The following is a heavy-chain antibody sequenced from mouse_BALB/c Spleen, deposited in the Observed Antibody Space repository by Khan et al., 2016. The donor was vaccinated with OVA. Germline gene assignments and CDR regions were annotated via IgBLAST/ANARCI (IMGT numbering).Heavy chain of an antibody. CDR3: ARGYAFFAS. CDR1: GYSFTLYY. CDR2: VNPNNGDS. Sequence: EVQLQQSGPDLVKPGASVRISCKASGYSFTLYYLTWVKQSHGESLEWIGRVNPNNGDSAYNQKFKDRATLTVDKSSNTAYMDFRSLTSEDSAVYYCARGYAFFASWGQGTLVTVSA. V-gene: IGHV1-26*01. J-gene: IGHJ3*01. D-gene: IGHD2-14*01.